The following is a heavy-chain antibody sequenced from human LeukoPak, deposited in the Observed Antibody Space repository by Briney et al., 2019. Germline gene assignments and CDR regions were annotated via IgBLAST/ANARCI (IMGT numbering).Heavy chain of an antibody. Sequence: PGGSLRLSCAASGFTFSSYAMSWVRQAPGKGLEWVSAISGSGGSTYYADSVKGRFTISRDNSKNTLYLQMNSLRAEDTAVYYCAKDRVQYYDFWSGYYLFDYWGQGTLVTVSS. CDR3: AKDRVQYYDFWSGYYLFDY. J-gene: IGHJ4*02. CDR2: ISGSGGST. V-gene: IGHV3-23*01. CDR1: GFTFSSYA. D-gene: IGHD3-3*01.